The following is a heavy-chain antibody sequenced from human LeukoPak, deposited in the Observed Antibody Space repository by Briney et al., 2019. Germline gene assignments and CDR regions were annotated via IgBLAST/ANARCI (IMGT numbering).Heavy chain of an antibody. D-gene: IGHD1-26*01. Sequence: SETLSLTCTVSGYSISSGYYWGWIRQPPGKGLEWIGNIYYSGNTYYKPSLKSRVTISIDRPRNQFSLKLSSVTAADTAVYYCARTKYSGTSDDAFDIWGQGTMVTVSS. J-gene: IGHJ3*02. V-gene: IGHV4-38-2*02. CDR2: IYYSGNT. CDR3: ARTKYSGTSDDAFDI. CDR1: GYSISSGYY.